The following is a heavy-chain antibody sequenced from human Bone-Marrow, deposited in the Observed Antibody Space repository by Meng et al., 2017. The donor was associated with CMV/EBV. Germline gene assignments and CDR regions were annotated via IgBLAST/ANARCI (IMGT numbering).Heavy chain of an antibody. CDR3: ARDIVGDLDYGSGNYYFDY. Sequence: GSLRLSCTVSGGSISSSSYYWGWIRQPPGKGLEWIGSIYYSGSTYYNPSLKSRVTISVDTSKNQFSLKLSSVTAADTAVYYCARDIVGDLDYGSGNYYFDYWGQGTLVTGSS. D-gene: IGHD3-10*01. CDR2: IYYSGST. CDR1: GGSISSSSYY. V-gene: IGHV4-39*07. J-gene: IGHJ4*02.